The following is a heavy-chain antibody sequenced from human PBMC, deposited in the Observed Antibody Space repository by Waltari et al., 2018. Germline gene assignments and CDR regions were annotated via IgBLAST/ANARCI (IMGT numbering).Heavy chain of an antibody. J-gene: IGHJ6*02. CDR1: GGSISSSNW. CDR3: ARDFGHYGSGSSYYYGMDV. CDR2: IYHSGST. D-gene: IGHD3-10*01. Sequence: QVQLQESGPGLVKPSGTLSLTCAVSGGSISSSNWWSWVRQPPGKGLEWIGEIYHSGSTNYNSSLKSRVTISVDKSKNQFSLKLSSVTAADTAVYYCARDFGHYGSGSSYYYGMDVWGQGTKVTVSS. V-gene: IGHV4-4*02.